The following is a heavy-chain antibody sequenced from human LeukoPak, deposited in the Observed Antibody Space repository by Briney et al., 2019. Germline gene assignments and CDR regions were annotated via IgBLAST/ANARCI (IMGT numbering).Heavy chain of an antibody. CDR2: ISSDGTST. J-gene: IGHJ4*02. D-gene: IGHD1-26*01. CDR1: GFTFSSYW. V-gene: IGHV3-74*01. Sequence: PGGSLRLSCAASGFTFSSYWMHWVRQAPGKGLVWVSRISSDGTSTSYADSVKGRFTISRDNAKNTLYLQMNSLRAEDTAVYYCARMGSGSYPDYWGQGTLVTVSS. CDR3: ARMGSGSYPDY.